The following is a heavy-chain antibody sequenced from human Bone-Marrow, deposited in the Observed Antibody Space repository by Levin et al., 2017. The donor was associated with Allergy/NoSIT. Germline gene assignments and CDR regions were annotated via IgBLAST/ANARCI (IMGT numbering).Heavy chain of an antibody. Sequence: GGSLRLSCAASGFTVSNTYMSWVRQAPGKGLEWVSIIYTSGYTNYIDSVKDRFTMSRDNSKNTVHLQMNNLRAEDTAVYYCTNSPAWAQPDDWGQGTLVTVS. V-gene: IGHV3-66*01. CDR1: GFTVSNTY. D-gene: IGHD2-21*01. CDR2: IYTSGYT. CDR3: TNSPAWAQPDD. J-gene: IGHJ4*02.